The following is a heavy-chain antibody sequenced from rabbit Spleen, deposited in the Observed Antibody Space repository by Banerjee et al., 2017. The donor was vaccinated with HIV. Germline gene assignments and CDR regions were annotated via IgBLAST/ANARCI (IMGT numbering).Heavy chain of an antibody. J-gene: IGHJ6*01. Sequence: QSLEESGGDLVKPGASLTLTCTASGFSFTYIDYLCWVRQPPGKGPEWIACVAAGVSLTSYYATWAKGRFTISKTSSTTVTLQMTSLTAADTATYFCARDSGTSFSSYGMDLWARAPSSPS. CDR1: GFSFTYIDY. D-gene: IGHD8-1*01. V-gene: IGHV1S40*01. CDR2: VAAGVSLTS. CDR3: ARDSGTSFSSYGMDL.